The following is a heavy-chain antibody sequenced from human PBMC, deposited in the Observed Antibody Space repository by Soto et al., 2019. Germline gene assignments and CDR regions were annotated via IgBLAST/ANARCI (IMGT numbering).Heavy chain of an antibody. Sequence: GGSLRLSCAASGFTFSSYSMNWVRQAPGKGLEWVSYISISSSTIYYADSVKGRFTISRDNAKNSLYLQMNSLRAEDTAVYYCARVGPDYGSGSYYNYYYYYYMDVWGKGTTVTVSS. J-gene: IGHJ6*03. CDR3: ARVGPDYGSGSYYNYYYYYYMDV. CDR2: ISISSSTI. D-gene: IGHD3-10*01. CDR1: GFTFSSYS. V-gene: IGHV3-48*01.